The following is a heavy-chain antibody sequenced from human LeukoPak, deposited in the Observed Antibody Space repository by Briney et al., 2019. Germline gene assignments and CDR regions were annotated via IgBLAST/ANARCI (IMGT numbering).Heavy chain of an antibody. J-gene: IGHJ4*02. CDR1: GFTFSSYA. V-gene: IGHV3-23*01. D-gene: IGHD7-27*01. CDR2: ISGSGGST. CDR3: AKSLTNWGRGY. Sequence: GGPLRLSCAASGFTFSSYAMSWVRQAPGKGLEWVSAISGSGGSTYYADSVKGRFTISRDNSKNTLYLQMNSLRAEDTAVYYCAKSLTNWGRGYWGQGTLVTVSS.